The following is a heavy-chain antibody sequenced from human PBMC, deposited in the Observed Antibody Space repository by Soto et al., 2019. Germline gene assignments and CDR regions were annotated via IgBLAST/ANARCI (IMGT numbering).Heavy chain of an antibody. V-gene: IGHV4-34*01. Sequence: QVQLQQWGAGLLKPSETLSLTCAVYGGSFSGYYWNWIRQPPGKGLEWIGEINHSGSTNYNPSLKSRVTLSVDTSKNQFSLKLSSVTAADTAVYYSARGWGTSFDYWGQGTLVTVSS. CDR1: GGSFSGYY. D-gene: IGHD7-27*01. CDR2: INHSGST. CDR3: ARGWGTSFDY. J-gene: IGHJ4*02.